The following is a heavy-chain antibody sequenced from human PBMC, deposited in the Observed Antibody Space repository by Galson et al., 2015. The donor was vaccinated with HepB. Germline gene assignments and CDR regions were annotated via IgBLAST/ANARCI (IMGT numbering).Heavy chain of an antibody. Sequence: SLRLSCAASGFTFSSYAMSWVRQAPGKGLEWVSSIRDSGGGTYYADSVKGRFTISRDNSKNTLYLQMNSLRAEDTAVYYCAKAQRSPVVGLFDYWGQGALVAVSS. CDR3: AKAQRSPVVGLFDY. J-gene: IGHJ4*02. D-gene: IGHD6-19*01. CDR1: GFTFSSYA. V-gene: IGHV3-23*01. CDR2: IRDSGGGT.